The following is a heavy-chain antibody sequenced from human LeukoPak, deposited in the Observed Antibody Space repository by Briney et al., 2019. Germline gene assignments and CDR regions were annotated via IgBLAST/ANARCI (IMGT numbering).Heavy chain of an antibody. D-gene: IGHD5-24*01. Sequence: PSETLSLTCTVSGGSISSGGYYWSWIRQHPGKGLEWIGYIYYSGSTYYNPSLKSRVTISVDTSKNQFSLKLSSVTAADTAVYYCAREERLSVYGMDVWGQGTTVTVSS. CDR1: GGSISSGGYY. CDR2: IYYSGST. CDR3: AREERLSVYGMDV. V-gene: IGHV4-31*03. J-gene: IGHJ6*02.